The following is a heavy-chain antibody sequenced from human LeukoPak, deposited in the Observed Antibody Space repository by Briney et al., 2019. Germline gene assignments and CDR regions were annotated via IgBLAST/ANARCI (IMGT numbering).Heavy chain of an antibody. J-gene: IGHJ4*02. D-gene: IGHD2-21*01. V-gene: IGHV3-48*03. CDR3: ARDGEVIPTDY. CDR1: GFTFSSYE. Sequence: GGSLRLSCAASGFTFSSYEMNWVRQAPGKGLEWVSYISSSGSTIYYAGSVKGRFTISRDNAKNSLYLQMNSLRAEDTAVYYCARDGEVIPTDYWGQGTLVTVSS. CDR2: ISSSGSTI.